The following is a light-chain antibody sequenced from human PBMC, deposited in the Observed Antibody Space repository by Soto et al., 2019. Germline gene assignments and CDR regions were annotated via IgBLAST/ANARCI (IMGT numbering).Light chain of an antibody. V-gene: IGKV3-20*01. Sequence: EIVLTQSPGTLSLSPGERATLSCRASQSVSSSYLAWYQQKPGQAPRLLIYGASSRATGIPDRFSGSGSGTDVTLTISSLEPEDVAVYYCQQYCSSPPFTFGPGTKVDIK. CDR3: QQYCSSPPFT. J-gene: IGKJ3*01. CDR2: GAS. CDR1: QSVSSSY.